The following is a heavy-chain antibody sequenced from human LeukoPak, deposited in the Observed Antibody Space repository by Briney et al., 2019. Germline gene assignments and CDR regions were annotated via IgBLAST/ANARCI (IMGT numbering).Heavy chain of an antibody. CDR3: ASIAVAGTNAFDI. CDR2: IYTSGST. J-gene: IGHJ3*02. CDR1: GGSISSYY. Sequence: SETLSLTCTVSGGSISSYYWSWIRQPPGKGLEWIGYIYTSGSTNYNPSLKSRVTISVDTSKNQFSLKLSSVTAADTAVYYCASIAVAGTNAFDIWGQGTMVTVSS. D-gene: IGHD6-19*01. V-gene: IGHV4-4*09.